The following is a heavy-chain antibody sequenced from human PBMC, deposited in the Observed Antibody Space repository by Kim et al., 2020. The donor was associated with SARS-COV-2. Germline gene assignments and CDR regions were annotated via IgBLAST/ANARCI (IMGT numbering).Heavy chain of an antibody. D-gene: IGHD6-6*01. Sequence: GGSLRLSCAASGFTFDDYAMHWVRQAPGKGLEWVSGISWNSGSIGYADSVKGRFTISRDNAKNSLYLQMNSLRAEDTALYYCAKGWKQLVQDAFDIWGQGTMVTVSS. CDR3: AKGWKQLVQDAFDI. J-gene: IGHJ3*02. V-gene: IGHV3-9*01. CDR1: GFTFDDYA. CDR2: ISWNSGSI.